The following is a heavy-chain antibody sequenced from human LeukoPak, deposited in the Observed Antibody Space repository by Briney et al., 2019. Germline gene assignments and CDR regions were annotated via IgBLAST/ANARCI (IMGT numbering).Heavy chain of an antibody. CDR3: THDYGDRGGFDY. D-gene: IGHD4-17*01. CDR1: GFTFRNAW. J-gene: IGHJ4*02. CDR2: LKSKTDGGAT. Sequence: GGSLRLSCAASGFTFRNAWMSWVRQAPGKGVEWVGRLKSKTDGGATDYAAPVKGRFTISRDESKDTLYLQMNSLKTEDTAVYYCTHDYGDRGGFDYWGQGTLVTVSS. V-gene: IGHV3-15*01.